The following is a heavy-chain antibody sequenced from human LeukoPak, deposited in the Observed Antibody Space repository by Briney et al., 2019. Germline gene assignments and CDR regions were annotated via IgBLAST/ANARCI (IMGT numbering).Heavy chain of an antibody. Sequence: ASVKVSCKTSGYTFTSYDINRVRQATGQGLEWMAWMNPNSGNTGYAQKFQGRVTMTRNTSISTAYVELSSLRSDDTAVYYCAVPGVPNSGDPKGRRLLYWGQGTLVTVSS. V-gene: IGHV1-8*01. D-gene: IGHD2-21*02. CDR1: GYTFTSYD. J-gene: IGHJ4*02. CDR2: MNPNSGNT. CDR3: AVPGVPNSGDPKGRRLLY.